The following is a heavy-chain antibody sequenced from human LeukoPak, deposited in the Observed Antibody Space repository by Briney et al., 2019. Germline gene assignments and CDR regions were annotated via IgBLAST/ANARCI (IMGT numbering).Heavy chain of an antibody. CDR2: ISWNSGSI. CDR3: AKDIYGSGSI. V-gene: IGHV3-9*02. CDR1: GFTSDDYA. Sequence: PGRSLRLSCAASGFTSDDYAMHWVRQAPGKGLEWVSGISWNSGSIGYADSVKGRFTISRDNAKNSLYLQMNSLRAEDTALYYCAKDIYGSGSIWGQGTMVTVSS. D-gene: IGHD3-10*01. J-gene: IGHJ3*02.